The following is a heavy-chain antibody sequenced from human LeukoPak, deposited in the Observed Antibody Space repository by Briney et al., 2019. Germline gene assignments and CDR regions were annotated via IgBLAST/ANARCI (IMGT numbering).Heavy chain of an antibody. CDR3: AKARYDTYYYYYYMDV. Sequence: GGSLRLSCAASGFTFSSYGMSWVRQAPGKGLEWVSAISGSGGSTYYADSVKGRFTISRDNSKNTLYLQMNSLRAEDTAVYYCAKARYDTYYYYYYMDVWGKGTTVTISS. J-gene: IGHJ6*03. CDR1: GFTFSSYG. D-gene: IGHD3-9*01. V-gene: IGHV3-23*01. CDR2: ISGSGGST.